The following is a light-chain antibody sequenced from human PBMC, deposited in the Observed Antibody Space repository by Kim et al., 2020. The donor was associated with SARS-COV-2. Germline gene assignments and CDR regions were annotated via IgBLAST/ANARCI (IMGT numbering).Light chain of an antibody. CDR1: NSNIGSHD. J-gene: IGLJ1*01. Sequence: QSALTQPPSASGTPGQRVTISCSGSNSNIGSHDVDWYQQFPGTAPKLLIYRKSRRPSGVPDRFSDSKSGTSASLAISGLRSADEADYYCATWDDSLGAYVFGTGTKVTVL. CDR2: RKS. CDR3: ATWDDSLGAYV. V-gene: IGLV1-47*01.